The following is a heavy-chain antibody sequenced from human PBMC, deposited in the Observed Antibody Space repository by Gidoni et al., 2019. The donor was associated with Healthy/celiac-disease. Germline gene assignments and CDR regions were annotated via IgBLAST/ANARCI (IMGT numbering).Heavy chain of an antibody. CDR2: IRSKAYGGTT. CDR1: GFTFGDYA. D-gene: IGHD6-19*01. CDR3: TRVLFSSGWYNPRYFDY. V-gene: IGHV3-49*04. Sequence: EVQLVESGGGLVQPGRSLRLSCTASGFTFGDYAMSWVRQAPGKGLEWVGFIRSKAYGGTTEYAASVKGRFTISRDDSKSIAYLQMNSLKTEDTAVYYCTRVLFSSGWYNPRYFDYWGQGTLVTVSS. J-gene: IGHJ4*02.